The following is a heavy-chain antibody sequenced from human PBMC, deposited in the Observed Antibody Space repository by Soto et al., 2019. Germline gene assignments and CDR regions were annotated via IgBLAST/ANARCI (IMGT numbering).Heavy chain of an antibody. CDR1: GFTFSNYW. V-gene: IGHV3-74*01. CDR3: ARGTIEAPGTDY. J-gene: IGHJ4*02. CDR2: INTDGSTT. Sequence: EVQLVESGGGLVQPGGSLRLSCAVSGFTFSNYWMHWVRQAPGKGLVWVSRINTDGSTTNYADSVKGRFTISRDNAKNTLYLQMTSLRAEDTAVYYCARGTIEAPGTDYWGQGTLLTVSS. D-gene: IGHD6-13*01.